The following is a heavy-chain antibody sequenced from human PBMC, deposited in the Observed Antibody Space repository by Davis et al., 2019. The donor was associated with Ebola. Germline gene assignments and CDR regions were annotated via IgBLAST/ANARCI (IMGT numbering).Heavy chain of an antibody. V-gene: IGHV3-9*01. CDR2: ISWNSGSI. D-gene: IGHD3-10*01. CDR1: GFTFDDYA. J-gene: IGHJ6*02. CDR3: ARPKGRAGYYGLDV. Sequence: PGGSLRLSCAASGFTFDDYAMHWVRQASGKGLEWVSGISWNSGSIGYADSVKGRFTISRDNAKNSLDLQMNSLRVEDTALYYCARPKGRAGYYGLDVWGQGTTVTVSS.